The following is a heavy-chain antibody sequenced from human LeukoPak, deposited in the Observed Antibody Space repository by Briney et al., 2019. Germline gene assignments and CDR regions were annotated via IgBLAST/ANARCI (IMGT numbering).Heavy chain of an antibody. J-gene: IGHJ4*02. V-gene: IGHV4-38-2*02. CDR1: GYSISNGYY. Sequence: SETLSLTCTVSGYSISNGYYWDWIRQPPGRGLEWTGNIYRSGSTSYNPSLKSRVTISVDTSKNQFSLKVNSVTAADTAVYYCARRRSSGWFYYWGQGTLVTVSS. CDR3: ARRRSSGWFYY. D-gene: IGHD6-19*01. CDR2: IYRSGST.